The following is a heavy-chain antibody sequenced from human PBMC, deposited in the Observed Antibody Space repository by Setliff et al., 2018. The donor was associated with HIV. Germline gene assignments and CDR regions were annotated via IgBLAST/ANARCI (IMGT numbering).Heavy chain of an antibody. D-gene: IGHD6-13*01. V-gene: IGHV4-4*07. CDR1: GGSINTYY. J-gene: IGHJ3*02. CDR2: VHSSATS. CDR3: ARDRIEVIAETPHDVFDI. Sequence: SETLSLTCTVSGGSINTYYWSWIRQPAGRGLEWIGRVHSSATSNYNPSLKGRVAMSVDTAKNQFSLKLTSVSAADTAVYFCARDRIEVIAETPHDVFDIWGRGTMVTVSS.